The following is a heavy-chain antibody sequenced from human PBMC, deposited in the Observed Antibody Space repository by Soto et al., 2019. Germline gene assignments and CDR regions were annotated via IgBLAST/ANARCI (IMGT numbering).Heavy chain of an antibody. J-gene: IGHJ4*02. V-gene: IGHV4-39*07. CDR2: IYYSGRT. Sequence: SETLSLTCTVSGGYISSSSYYWGWIRQPPGKGLEWIGSIYYSGRTDSSPSLKSRVTISLDMSKNHVSLILKSVNIADSAIYYCARGHFDSRGYSNALDYWGQGIQVTVSS. CDR1: GGYISSSSYY. CDR3: ARGHFDSRGYSNALDY. D-gene: IGHD3-22*01.